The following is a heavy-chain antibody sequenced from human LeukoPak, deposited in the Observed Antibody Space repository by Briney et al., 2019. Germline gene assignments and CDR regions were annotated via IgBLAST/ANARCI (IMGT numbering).Heavy chain of an antibody. CDR2: ISYDGTNK. V-gene: IGHV3-30*18. CDR1: GFTFSDYG. Sequence: PGGSLRLSCAASGFTFSDYGMHWVRQAPGKGLEWVAIISYDGTNKYYADSVKGRFTISRGNSKNTLYLQMNSLRAEDTAVYYCAKEITRPNRAVAGLNYWGQGTLVTVSS. J-gene: IGHJ4*02. CDR3: AKEITRPNRAVAGLNY. D-gene: IGHD6-19*01.